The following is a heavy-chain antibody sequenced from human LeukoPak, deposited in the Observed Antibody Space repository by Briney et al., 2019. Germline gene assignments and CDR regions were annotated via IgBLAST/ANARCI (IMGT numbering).Heavy chain of an antibody. CDR3: ARGADILTGYVTFDY. CDR1: GFTSSSFS. Sequence: PGGSLRLSCAASGFTSSSFSMNWVRQAPGKGLEWVSSISSSSSYIYYADSVKGRFTISRDNAKNSLYLQMNSLRAEDTAVYYCARGADILTGYVTFDYWGQGSLVTVSS. J-gene: IGHJ4*02. D-gene: IGHD3-9*01. V-gene: IGHV3-21*01. CDR2: ISSSSSYI.